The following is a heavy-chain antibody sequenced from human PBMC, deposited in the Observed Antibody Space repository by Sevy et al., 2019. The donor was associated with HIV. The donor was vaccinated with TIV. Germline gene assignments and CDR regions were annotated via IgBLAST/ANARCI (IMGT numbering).Heavy chain of an antibody. J-gene: IGHJ3*02. Sequence: GGSLRLSCAASAFTFSSYAMSWVRQAPGKGLEWVSAISGSGGSTYYADSVKGRFTISRDNSKNTLYLQMNSLRAEDTAVYYCAKDLEQSDAFDIWGQGTMVTVSS. CDR3: AKDLEQSDAFDI. D-gene: IGHD6-19*01. CDR2: ISGSGGST. V-gene: IGHV3-23*01. CDR1: AFTFSSYA.